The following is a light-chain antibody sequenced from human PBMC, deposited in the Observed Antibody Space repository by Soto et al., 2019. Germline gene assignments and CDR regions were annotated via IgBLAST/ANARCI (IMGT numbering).Light chain of an antibody. V-gene: IGLV2-23*02. CDR1: SSDVGSYNL. CDR2: EVT. CDR3: CSYAGSRVV. J-gene: IGLJ2*01. Sequence: QSALTQAASVSGSPGQSITISCIGTSSDVGSYNLVSWYQQHPGKAPKLMIYEVTKRPSGISNRFSGSKSGNTASLTISGLQAEDEADYYCCSYAGSRVVFGGGTKVTVL.